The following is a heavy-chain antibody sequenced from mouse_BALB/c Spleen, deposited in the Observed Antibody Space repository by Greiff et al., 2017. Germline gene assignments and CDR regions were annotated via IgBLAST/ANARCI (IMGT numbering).Heavy chain of an antibody. CDR3: ARSNYGNYDWFAY. D-gene: IGHD2-1*01. CDR1: GFTFSDYY. V-gene: IGHV5-4*02. CDR2: ISDGGSYT. J-gene: IGHJ3*01. Sequence: DVQLVESGGGLVKPGGSLKLSCAASGFTFSDYYMYWVRQTPEKRLEWVATISDGGSYTYYPDSVKGRFTISRDNAKNNLYLQMSSLKSEDTAMYYCARSNYGNYDWFAYWGQGTLVTVSA.